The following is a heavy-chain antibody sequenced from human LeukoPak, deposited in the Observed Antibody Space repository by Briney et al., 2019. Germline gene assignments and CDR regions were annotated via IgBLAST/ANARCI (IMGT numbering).Heavy chain of an antibody. CDR3: AKLGYCSGGSCYGFDY. D-gene: IGHD2-15*01. CDR1: GYTFTDYA. J-gene: IGHJ4*02. Sequence: GASVKVSCKASGYTFTDYAMNWVRQAPGQGLEWMGWINTNTGNPTYAQGFTGRFVFSLDTSVSTAYLQISSLKAEDTAVCYCAKLGYCSGGSCYGFDYWGQGTLVTVSS. V-gene: IGHV7-4-1*02. CDR2: INTNTGNP.